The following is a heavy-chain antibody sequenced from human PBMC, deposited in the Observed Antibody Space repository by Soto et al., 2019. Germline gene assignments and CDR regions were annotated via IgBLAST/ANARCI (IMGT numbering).Heavy chain of an antibody. CDR1: GGSFSGYY. Sequence: QVQLQQWGAGLLKPSETLSLTCAVYGGSFSGYYWSWIRQPPGKGLEWIGEINHSGSTNYNPSLKSRVTISVDTSKNQFSLKLSSVTAADTAVYYCARGQGDSRTIGPKRVRSWFDPWGQGTLVTVSS. CDR2: INHSGST. J-gene: IGHJ5*02. D-gene: IGHD2-2*01. V-gene: IGHV4-34*01. CDR3: ARGQGDSRTIGPKRVRSWFDP.